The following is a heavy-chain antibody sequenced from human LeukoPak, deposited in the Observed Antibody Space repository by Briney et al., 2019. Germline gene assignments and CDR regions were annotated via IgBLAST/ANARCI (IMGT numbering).Heavy chain of an antibody. CDR1: GYTFTGYY. V-gene: IGHV1-2*06. J-gene: IGHJ4*02. D-gene: IGHD2-8*01. Sequence: ASVNVSCKASGYTFTGYYMHWVRQAPGQGLEWVGRINPNSGGTNYAQKFQGRVTMTRDTSISTPYMELSRLRSDDTAVYYCARGLMVYHTGEEADYWGQGTQVTVSS. CDR2: INPNSGGT. CDR3: ARGLMVYHTGEEADY.